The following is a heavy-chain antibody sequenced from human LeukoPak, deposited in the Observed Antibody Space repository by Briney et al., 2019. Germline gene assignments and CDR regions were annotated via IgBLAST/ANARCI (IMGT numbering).Heavy chain of an antibody. J-gene: IGHJ4*02. CDR2: ISSSSSYI. D-gene: IGHD3-10*01. Sequence: GSLRLSCAASGFTFSSYSMNWVRQAPGKGLEWVSSISSSSSYIYYADSVKGRFTISRDNAKNSLYLQMNSLRAEDTAVYYCARDGWFGESHFDYWGQGTLVTVSS. CDR3: ARDGWFGESHFDY. CDR1: GFTFSSYS. V-gene: IGHV3-21*01.